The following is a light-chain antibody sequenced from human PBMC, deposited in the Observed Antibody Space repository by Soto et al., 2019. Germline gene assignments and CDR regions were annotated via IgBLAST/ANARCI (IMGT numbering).Light chain of an antibody. CDR3: SSYAGSNNYV. CDR2: EVT. J-gene: IGLJ1*01. V-gene: IGLV2-8*01. CDR1: SSEVGGYNY. Sequence: QSALTQPPSASGSPGQSVTISCTGTSSEVGGYNYVSWYQQHPGKAPKLMIYEVTKRPSGVPDRFSGSKSGNTASLTVSGLQVEDEADYYCSSYAGSNNYVFGSGTKVTVL.